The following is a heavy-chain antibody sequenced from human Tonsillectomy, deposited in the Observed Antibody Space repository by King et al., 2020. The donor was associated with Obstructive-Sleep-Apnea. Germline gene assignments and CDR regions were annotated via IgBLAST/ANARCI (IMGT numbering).Heavy chain of an antibody. V-gene: IGHV4-31*03. CDR1: GGSISSGGYY. CDR2: IYYSGST. J-gene: IGHJ6*02. CDR3: ASGEILWFGESLTRYYYGMDV. Sequence: VQLQESGPGLVKPSQTLSLTCTVSGGSISSGGYYWSWIRQHPGKGLEWIGYIYYSGSTYYNPSLKSRVTISVDTSKNQFSLKLSSVTAADTAVYYCASGEILWFGESLTRYYYGMDVWGQGTTVTVSS. D-gene: IGHD3-10*01.